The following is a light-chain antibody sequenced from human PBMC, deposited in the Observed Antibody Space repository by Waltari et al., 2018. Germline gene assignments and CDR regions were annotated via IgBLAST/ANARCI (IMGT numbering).Light chain of an antibody. CDR2: AAS. V-gene: IGKV1-39*01. Sequence: DIQMTQSTSSLSASVGDRVTITCRASQSISSYLNWYQQKPGKAPKLLNYAASSLQSGVPSRFSGSGSGTDFTLTISSLQPEDFATYYCQQSYSTPPYTFGQGTKLEIK. CDR3: QQSYSTPPYT. J-gene: IGKJ2*01. CDR1: QSISSY.